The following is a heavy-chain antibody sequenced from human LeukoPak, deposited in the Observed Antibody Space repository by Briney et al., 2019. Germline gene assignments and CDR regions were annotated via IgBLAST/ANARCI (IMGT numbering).Heavy chain of an antibody. Sequence: SETLSLTCAVYGGSFSGYYWSWIRQPPGKGLEWIGEINHSGSTNYNPSLKSRVTISADTSKNQFSLKLSSVTAADTAVYYCARDTQNYDFWSGYDYWGQGTLVTVSS. D-gene: IGHD3-3*01. V-gene: IGHV4-34*01. J-gene: IGHJ4*02. CDR2: INHSGST. CDR1: GGSFSGYY. CDR3: ARDTQNYDFWSGYDY.